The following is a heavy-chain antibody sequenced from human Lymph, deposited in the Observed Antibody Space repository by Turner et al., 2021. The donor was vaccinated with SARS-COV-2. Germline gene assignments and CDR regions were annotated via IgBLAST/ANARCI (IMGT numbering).Heavy chain of an antibody. CDR2: IGYDGSNK. CDR3: ARGSSGGDV. J-gene: IGHJ6*02. V-gene: IGHV3-33*01. CDR1: GFTSSSYG. Sequence: QVQLVESGGGVVQPGRSLRLSCAAAGFTSSSYGMHWFRKAPGKGLEWVAFIGYDGSNKYYADSVKGRFTISRDNSKNTLYLQMNSLRAEDTAVYYCARGSSGGDVWGQGTTVTVSS.